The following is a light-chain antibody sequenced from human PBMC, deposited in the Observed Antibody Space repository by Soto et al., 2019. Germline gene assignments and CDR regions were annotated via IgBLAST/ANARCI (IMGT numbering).Light chain of an antibody. J-gene: IGLJ2*01. CDR2: QDK. V-gene: IGLV3-1*01. CDR3: QAWDRNTVA. Sequence: SYELTQAPSVSVSPGQTASITCSGDKLGDKYVYWYQQKPGQSPALVIHQDKKRPSGIPERFSGSNSGNTATLTISGTQAMDEADFYCQAWDRNTVAFGGGTKLTVL. CDR1: KLGDKY.